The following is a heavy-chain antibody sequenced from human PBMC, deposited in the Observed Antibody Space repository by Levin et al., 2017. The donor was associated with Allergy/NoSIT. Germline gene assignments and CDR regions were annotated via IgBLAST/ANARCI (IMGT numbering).Heavy chain of an antibody. D-gene: IGHD3-16*01. CDR2: TYYRSKWYN. V-gene: IGHV6-1*01. CDR3: ASNGRLGNWFDP. CDR1: GATVSSNSAA. J-gene: IGHJ5*02. Sequence: SETLSLTCAISGATVSSNSAAWTWIRQSPSRGLEWLGRTYYRSKWYNDYAVSVKSRITINPDTSKNQFSLQLNSVTPEDTAVYYCASNGRLGNWFDPWGQGTLVTVSS.